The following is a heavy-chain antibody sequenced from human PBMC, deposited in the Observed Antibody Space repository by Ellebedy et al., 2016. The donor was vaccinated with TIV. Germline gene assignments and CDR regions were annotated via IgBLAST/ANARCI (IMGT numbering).Heavy chain of an antibody. Sequence: SETLSLTXTVSGDSISTHNWWSWVRPPPGKGLEWIAEIHHGGSTNYNPSLKSRVTISVDRSNNHFSLKMNPMTAADTAVYYCAAKGVVSRTFDIWGQGTMVAVSS. J-gene: IGHJ3*02. V-gene: IGHV4-4*02. CDR3: AAKGVVSRTFDI. D-gene: IGHD2-15*01. CDR2: IHHGGST. CDR1: GDSISTHNW.